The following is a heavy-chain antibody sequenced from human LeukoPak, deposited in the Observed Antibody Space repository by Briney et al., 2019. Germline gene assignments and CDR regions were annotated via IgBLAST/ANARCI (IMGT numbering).Heavy chain of an antibody. J-gene: IGHJ3*02. CDR3: AREGYSGYDHVGDAFDI. V-gene: IGHV3-7*01. CDR2: INQDGSEK. CDR1: GFTFTEYW. D-gene: IGHD5-12*01. Sequence: PGGSLRLSCAASGFTFTEYWMNWVRQAPGKGLEWVASINQDGSEKYYVDSVKGRFTISRDNAQNSLYLQMSYLRAEDTAMFYCAREGYSGYDHVGDAFDIWGQGTMVTVSS.